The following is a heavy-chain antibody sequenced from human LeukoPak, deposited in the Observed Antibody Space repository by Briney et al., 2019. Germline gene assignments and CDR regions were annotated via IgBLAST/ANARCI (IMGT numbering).Heavy chain of an antibody. V-gene: IGHV4-59*01. J-gene: IGHJ6*02. Sequence: SKTLSLTCTVSGGSISSYYWSWIRQPPGKGLEWIGYIYYSGSTNYNPSLKSRVSMSIDTSKNQFSLKLSSVTAADTAVYYCARDWVAAAGNNYYHYGMDVWGQGTTVTVSS. CDR3: ARDWVAAAGNNYYHYGMDV. D-gene: IGHD6-13*01. CDR1: GGSISSYY. CDR2: IYYSGST.